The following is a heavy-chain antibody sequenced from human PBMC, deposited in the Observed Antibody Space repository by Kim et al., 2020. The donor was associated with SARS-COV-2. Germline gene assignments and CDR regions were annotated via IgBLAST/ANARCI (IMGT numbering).Heavy chain of an antibody. CDR3: ARDITPKNILTGYYTNALDY. CDR2: ISSSSSYI. CDR1: GFTFSKYS. D-gene: IGHD3-9*01. J-gene: IGHJ4*02. V-gene: IGHV3-21*01. Sequence: GESLRLSCAASGFTFSKYSMNWVRQAPGKGLEWVSSISSSSSYIHYADSVKGRFTISIDNAKNSLYLQMNSLRAEDTAVYYCARDITPKNILTGYYTNALDYWGQGTLVTVSS.